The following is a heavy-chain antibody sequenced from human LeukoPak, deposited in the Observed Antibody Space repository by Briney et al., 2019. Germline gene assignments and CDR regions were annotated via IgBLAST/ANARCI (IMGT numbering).Heavy chain of an antibody. CDR1: GGSISSSSYY. J-gene: IGHJ3*02. D-gene: IGHD3-10*01. CDR2: IYYSGST. Sequence: PSETLSLTCTVSGGSISSSSYYWGWIRQPPGKGLEWIGSIYYSGSTYYNPSLKSRVTISVDTSKNQFSLKLSSVTAADTAVYYCARAIVTMVRGVIITRALDDAFDIWGQGTMVTVSS. V-gene: IGHV4-39*07. CDR3: ARAIVTMVRGVIITRALDDAFDI.